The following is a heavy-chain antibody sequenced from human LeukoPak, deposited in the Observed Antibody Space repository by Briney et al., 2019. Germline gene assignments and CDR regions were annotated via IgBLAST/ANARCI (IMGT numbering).Heavy chain of an antibody. CDR2: INPNSGGT. V-gene: IGHV1-2*02. D-gene: IGHD1-26*01. J-gene: IGHJ4*02. CDR3: ARLGSIVGATTLDY. CDR1: GYTFTGYY. Sequence: ASVKVSCKASGYTFTGYYMHWVRQAPGQGLEWMGWINPNSGGTNYAQKFEGRVTMTRDTSISTAYMELSRLRSDDTAVYYCARLGSIVGATTLDYWGQGTLVTVSS.